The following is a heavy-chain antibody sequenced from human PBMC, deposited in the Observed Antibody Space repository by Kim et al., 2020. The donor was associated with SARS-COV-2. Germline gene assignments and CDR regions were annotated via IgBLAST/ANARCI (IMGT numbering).Heavy chain of an antibody. CDR3: AKETFDSSGFADY. Sequence: YGDCWKGRFTISRDKSKNTLYLHMNSLRAEDTVVYYCAKETFDSSGFADYWGQGTLVTVSS. J-gene: IGHJ4*02. V-gene: IGHV3-30*02. D-gene: IGHD3-22*01.